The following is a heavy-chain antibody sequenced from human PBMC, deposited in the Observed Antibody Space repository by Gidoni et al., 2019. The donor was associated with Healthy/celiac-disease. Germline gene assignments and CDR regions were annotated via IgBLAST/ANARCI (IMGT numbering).Heavy chain of an antibody. CDR2: INHSGST. CDR3: ARPRYGSGGGYFDY. Sequence: QVQLQQWGAGLLKPSETLSLTCAVYGGSFSGYYWSWSRQPPGKGLEWIGEINHSGSTNYNPSLKSRVTISVDTSKNQFSLKLSSVTAADTAVYYCARPRYGSGGGYFDYWGQGTLVTVSS. CDR1: GGSFSGYY. J-gene: IGHJ4*02. V-gene: IGHV4-34*01. D-gene: IGHD3-10*01.